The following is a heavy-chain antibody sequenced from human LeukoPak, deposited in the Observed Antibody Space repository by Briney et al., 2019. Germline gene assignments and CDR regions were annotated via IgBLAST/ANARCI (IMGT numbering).Heavy chain of an antibody. CDR3: ARQSSSSSSPEIYFDY. CDR2: INPNSGGT. CDR1: GYTFTGYY. J-gene: IGHJ4*02. V-gene: IGHV1-2*02. Sequence: ASVKVSCKASGYTFTGYYMLWVRQAPGQGLEWMGWINPNSGGTSYAQKFQARVTMPRDTSISTAYMELSRLRSDDTAVYYCARQSSSSSSPEIYFDYWGQGTLVTVSS. D-gene: IGHD6-6*01.